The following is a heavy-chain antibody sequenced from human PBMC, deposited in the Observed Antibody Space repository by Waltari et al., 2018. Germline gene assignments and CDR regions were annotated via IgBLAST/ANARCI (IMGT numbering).Heavy chain of an antibody. D-gene: IGHD2-15*01. CDR2: ITSDWSRT. Sequence: EVQLVESGGGSVQPGGSRRPPWVASGLTFSCYWMHWVRQAQGKGLVWVSGITSDWSRTRYADSVKGRFTISRDNAKNTLFLQMSGLRDEDAAVYYCATHRPGGLGMDVWGQGTTVTVSS. J-gene: IGHJ6*02. CDR3: ATHRPGGLGMDV. V-gene: IGHV3-74*01. CDR1: GLTFSCYW.